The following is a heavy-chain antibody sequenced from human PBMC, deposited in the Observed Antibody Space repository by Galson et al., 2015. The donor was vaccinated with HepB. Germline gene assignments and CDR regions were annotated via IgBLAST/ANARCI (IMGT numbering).Heavy chain of an antibody. Sequence: SVKVSCKASGGTFSSYAISWVRQAPGQGLEWMGGIIPIFGTANYAQKFQGRVTITADESTSTAYMELSSLRSEDTAVYYCARRGGSPDAFDIWGQGTMVTVSS. V-gene: IGHV1-69*13. CDR3: ARRGGSPDAFDI. CDR1: GGTFSSYA. J-gene: IGHJ3*02. CDR2: IIPIFGTA.